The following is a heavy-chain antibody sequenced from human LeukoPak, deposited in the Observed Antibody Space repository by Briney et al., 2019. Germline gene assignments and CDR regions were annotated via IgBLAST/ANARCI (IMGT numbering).Heavy chain of an antibody. CDR2: IGTAGDT. V-gene: IGHV3-13*04. Sequence: GGSLRLSCAASGFTFSSYDMHWVRQGTGKGLEWVSAIGTAGDTYYPGSVKGRFTISRDSSKNTLYLQMNSLRVEDTAVYYCAREITMVRGSYYYYGMDVWGQGTTVTVSS. CDR3: AREITMVRGSYYYYGMDV. J-gene: IGHJ6*02. CDR1: GFTFSSYD. D-gene: IGHD3-10*01.